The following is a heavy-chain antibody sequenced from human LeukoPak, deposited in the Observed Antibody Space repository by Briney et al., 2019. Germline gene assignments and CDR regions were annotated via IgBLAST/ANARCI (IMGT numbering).Heavy chain of an antibody. CDR2: MNPNSGNT. V-gene: IGHV1-8*01. CDR1: GYTFTSYD. J-gene: IGHJ4*02. Sequence: ASVKVSCKASGYTFTSYDINWVRQATGQGLEWMGWMNPNSGNTGYAQKFQGRVTMTEDTSSDTAYMELSSLRSDDTAVYFCTAITAAGQRGSSFDYWGQGTLVTVSS. CDR3: TAITAAGQRGSSFDY. D-gene: IGHD6-13*01.